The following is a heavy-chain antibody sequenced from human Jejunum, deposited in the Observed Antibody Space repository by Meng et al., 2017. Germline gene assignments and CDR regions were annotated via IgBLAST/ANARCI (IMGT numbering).Heavy chain of an antibody. Sequence: EVRWVEAGGGLVQPGGSLRLSCAASGFTLSSYWMQWVRQTPGKGLVWLSRINGDGTTTAYADLVKGRFTISRDNAKNTLYLQMDSLRVEDTAVYYCTRGSMALSDKGDLWGQGTLVTVSS. D-gene: IGHD6-6*01. CDR3: TRGSMALSDKGDL. CDR1: GFTLSSYW. V-gene: IGHV3-74*03. CDR2: INGDGTTT. J-gene: IGHJ5*02.